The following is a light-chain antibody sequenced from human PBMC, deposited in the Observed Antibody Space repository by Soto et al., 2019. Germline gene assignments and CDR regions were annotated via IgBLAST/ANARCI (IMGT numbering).Light chain of an antibody. J-gene: IGLJ2*01. CDR1: SSNIGAGYD. V-gene: IGLV1-40*01. CDR3: QSYDSSLRGSVV. CDR2: GNS. Sequence: QSALTQPPSVSGAPGQRVTISCTGSSSNIGAGYDVHWYQQLPGTAPKLLIYGNSNRPSGVPDRFSGSKSGTSASLAITGLQAEDEADYYCQSYDSSLRGSVVFGGGTKLTVL.